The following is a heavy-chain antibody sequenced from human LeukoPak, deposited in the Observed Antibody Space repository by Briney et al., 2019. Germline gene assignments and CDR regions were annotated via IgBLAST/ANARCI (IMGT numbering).Heavy chain of an antibody. J-gene: IGHJ4*02. D-gene: IGHD3-22*01. V-gene: IGHV4-38-2*02. Sequence: SETLSLTCTVSGYSISSNYHWGWIRQPPGKGLEWIATIYHSGSTYYNPSLKSRVTISVSTSKNQFSLKLSSVTAADTAVYYCATDGPYYYDSSGYRYFDYWGQGTLVTVSS. CDR3: ATDGPYYYDSSGYRYFDY. CDR1: GYSISSNYH. CDR2: IYHSGST.